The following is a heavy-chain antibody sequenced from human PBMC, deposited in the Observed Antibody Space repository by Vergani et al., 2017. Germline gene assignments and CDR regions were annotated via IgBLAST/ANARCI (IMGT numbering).Heavy chain of an antibody. J-gene: IGHJ4*02. CDR1: GFTLSNYD. CDR3: AKHFRGWGIDY. V-gene: IGHV3-30*02. CDR2: IQFDGSNQ. Sequence: QVQLVESGAGVVQRWGSLRLSCATSGFTLSNYDMQWIRQGPGKGLEFVAFIQFDGSNQYYADSVKVRFTLSRDFSNNTLYLQMNSLRTDDTATYYCAKHFRGWGIDYWGQGTQVIVSS. D-gene: IGHD3-16*01.